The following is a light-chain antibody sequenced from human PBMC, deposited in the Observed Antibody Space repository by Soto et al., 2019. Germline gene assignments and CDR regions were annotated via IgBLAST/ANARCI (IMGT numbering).Light chain of an antibody. CDR3: YSYAGENLYV. V-gene: IGLV1-40*01. Sequence: QSVLTQPPSVSGAPGQRVTISCTGSNSNIGAGYDVHWYQQLPGTAPKLLIYYNNIRPSGVPDRFSGSKSGTSASLAITGLQAEDEADYYCYSYAGENLYVFGTGTKLTVL. J-gene: IGLJ1*01. CDR2: YNN. CDR1: NSNIGAGYD.